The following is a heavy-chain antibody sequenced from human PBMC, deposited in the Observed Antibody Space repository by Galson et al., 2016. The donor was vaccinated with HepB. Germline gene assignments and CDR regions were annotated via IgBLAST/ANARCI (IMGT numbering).Heavy chain of an antibody. V-gene: IGHV3-11*06. J-gene: IGHJ4*02. CDR1: GFTFSDYY. CDR3: ARDRSVSVFREVFYGDYEGEFLGY. D-gene: IGHD4-17*01. CDR2: ISSTSSYT. Sequence: SLRLSCAASGFTFSDYYMSWIRQAPGKGLEWVSYISSTSSYTNYADSVKGRFTISRDNAKNSLYLQMNSLRAEDTAVYYCARDRSVSVFREVFYGDYEGEFLGYWGQGILVTVSS.